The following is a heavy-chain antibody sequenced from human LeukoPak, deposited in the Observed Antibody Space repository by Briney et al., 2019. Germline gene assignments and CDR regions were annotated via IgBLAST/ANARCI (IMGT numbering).Heavy chain of an antibody. CDR2: IFPIFGTA. Sequence: SVKVSCKASGGTFSSYAISWVRQAPGQGLEWMGGIFPIFGTANYAQKFQGRVTITADESTSTAYMELSSLRSEDTAVYYCARPNYYDSSGYYDAFDIWGQGTMVTVSS. CDR3: ARPNYYDSSGYYDAFDI. J-gene: IGHJ3*02. CDR1: GGTFSSYA. V-gene: IGHV1-69*01. D-gene: IGHD3-22*01.